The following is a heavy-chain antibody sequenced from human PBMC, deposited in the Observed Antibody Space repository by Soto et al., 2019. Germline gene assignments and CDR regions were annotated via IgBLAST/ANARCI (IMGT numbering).Heavy chain of an antibody. J-gene: IGHJ6*02. CDR1: GFTFSSYG. CDR2: ISYDGGNK. D-gene: IGHD3-10*01. Sequence: GGSLRLSCAASGFTFSSYGMHWVRQAPGKGLEWVAVISYDGGNKYYADSVKGRFTISRDNSKNTLYLQMNSLRAEDTAVYYCAKELVRWFGALPVNYYYGMDVWGQGTTVTVSS. V-gene: IGHV3-30*18. CDR3: AKELVRWFGALPVNYYYGMDV.